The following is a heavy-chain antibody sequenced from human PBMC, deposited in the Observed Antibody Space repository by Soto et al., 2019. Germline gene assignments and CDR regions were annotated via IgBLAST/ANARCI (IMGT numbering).Heavy chain of an antibody. Sequence: SETLSLTCTVSGGSISSGGYYWSWIRQHPGKGLEWIGYIYYSGSTSYNPSLKRRVTFSADSSRGQFSLRLNSVTAADTAVYYCARTVLGPDLLADSFVDYYYYMDVWGQGTTVTVSS. CDR1: GGSISSGGYY. CDR2: IYYSGST. CDR3: ARTVLGPDLLADSFVDYYYYMDV. J-gene: IGHJ6*03. D-gene: IGHD3-9*01. V-gene: IGHV4-61*08.